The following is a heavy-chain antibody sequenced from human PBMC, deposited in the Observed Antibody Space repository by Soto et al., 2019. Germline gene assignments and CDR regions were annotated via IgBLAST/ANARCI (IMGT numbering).Heavy chain of an antibody. V-gene: IGHV1-18*04. CDR1: GYSFTSYG. J-gene: IGHJ4*02. D-gene: IGHD2-21*02. Sequence: QVQLVQSGGEVMQPGASVKVSCKASGYSFTSYGISWVRQAPGQGLEWMGWISPYNGNTKYAQNFQGRVTMTTDKSTCTAYMEMRSLRSDDPAVYYCARDCGSDLSAPGAVFDYWGQGTLVTVSS. CDR3: ARDCGSDLSAPGAVFDY. CDR2: ISPYNGNT.